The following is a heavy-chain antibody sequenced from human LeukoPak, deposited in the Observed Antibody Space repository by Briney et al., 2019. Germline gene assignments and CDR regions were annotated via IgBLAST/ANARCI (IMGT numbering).Heavy chain of an antibody. CDR2: IYHSGST. CDR1: GGSISSGGYS. V-gene: IGHV4-30-2*01. J-gene: IGHJ4*02. D-gene: IGHD4-17*01. Sequence: SQTLSLTCAVSGGSISSGGYSWSWIRQPPGKGLEWIGFIYHSGSTYYNPSLKSRVTISVDRSKNQFSLKLSSVTAADTAVYYCARGTYGDSNLFDYWGQGTLVTVSS. CDR3: ARGTYGDSNLFDY.